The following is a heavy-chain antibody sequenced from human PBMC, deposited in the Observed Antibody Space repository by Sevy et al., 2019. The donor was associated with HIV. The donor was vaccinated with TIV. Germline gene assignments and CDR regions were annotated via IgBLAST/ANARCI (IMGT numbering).Heavy chain of an antibody. CDR1: GGSISSGSYY. CDR2: ISYSGTT. J-gene: IGHJ6*03. V-gene: IGHV4-39*02. Sequence: SETLSLTCTVSGGSISSGSYYWGWIRQSPGKGLEWIGTISYSGTTYYNPSLKSRVTISADTSKNQFSLNLSSVTAADTAIYYCARGYDHRNQYYYYYYMDVWGKGTTVTVSS. CDR3: ARGYDHRNQYYYYYYMDV. D-gene: IGHD2-15*01.